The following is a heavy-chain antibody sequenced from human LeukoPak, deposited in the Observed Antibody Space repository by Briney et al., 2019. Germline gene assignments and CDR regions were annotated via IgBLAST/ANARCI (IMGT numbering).Heavy chain of an antibody. Sequence: GGSLRLSCAASGFTFNTYTMNWVRQAPGKGLEWVSSISSTNTYIYYADSLKGPFTISRDNAKNSLYLQMTSLRAEDTAVYYCTREMYSSAWAADYWGQGTLVTVSS. J-gene: IGHJ4*02. CDR3: TREMYSSAWAADY. V-gene: IGHV3-21*01. CDR1: GFTFNTYT. CDR2: ISSTNTYI. D-gene: IGHD6-19*01.